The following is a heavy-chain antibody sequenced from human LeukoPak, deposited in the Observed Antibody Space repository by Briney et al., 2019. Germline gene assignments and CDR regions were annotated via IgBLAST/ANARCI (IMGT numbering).Heavy chain of an antibody. D-gene: IGHD6-19*01. V-gene: IGHV1-2*02. CDR2: INPNSGGT. CDR1: GYTFTGYY. CDR3: ARDPASRSSGWYFDY. Sequence: ASVKVSCKASGYTFTGYYMHWVRRAPGQGLEWMGWINPNSGGTNYAQKFQGRVTMTRDTSISTAYMELSRLRSDDTAVYYCARDPASRSSGWYFDYWGQGTLVTVSS. J-gene: IGHJ4*02.